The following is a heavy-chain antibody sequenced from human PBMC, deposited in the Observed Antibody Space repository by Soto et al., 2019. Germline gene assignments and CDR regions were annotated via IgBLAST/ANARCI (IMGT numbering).Heavy chain of an antibody. D-gene: IGHD1-26*01. CDR2: IWHDGNNK. V-gene: IGHV3-33*01. CDR1: GFTFSNYG. J-gene: IGHJ6*02. CDR3: ASDLVGASDSYGLDV. Sequence: GGSLRLSCAASGFTFSNYGMHWVRQAPGKGLEWVAIIWHDGNNKYYADSVRGRFIISRDNTKNRLYLQMNSLRAEDTAVYYCASDLVGASDSYGLDVWGQGTPVTVSS.